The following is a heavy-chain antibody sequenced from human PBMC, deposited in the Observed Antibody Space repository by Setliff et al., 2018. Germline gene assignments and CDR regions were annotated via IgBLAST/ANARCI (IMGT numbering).Heavy chain of an antibody. CDR1: NFSLTSGFF. CDR2: VYHRGST. CDR3: VRTDYSDGRYSMDV. D-gene: IGHD6-19*01. Sequence: SETLSLTCTVSNFSLTSGFFWAWVRQPPGKGLEWIATVYHRGSTDYKPSLKSRVTISVDKSTNQFSLKLNSVTAADTAVYYCVRTDYSDGRYSMDVWGKGTTVTVSS. J-gene: IGHJ6*03. V-gene: IGHV4-38-2*02.